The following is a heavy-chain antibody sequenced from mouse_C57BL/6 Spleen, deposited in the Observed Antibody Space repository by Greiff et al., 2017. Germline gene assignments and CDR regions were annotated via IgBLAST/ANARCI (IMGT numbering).Heavy chain of an antibody. Sequence: QVQLQQPGAELVRPGTSVKLSCKASGYTFTSYWMHWVTQRPGQGLEWIGVIDPSDSYTNYNQKFKGKATLTVDTSSSTAYMQLSSLTSEDSAVYYCAIDSSGYVRYYFDYWGQGTTLTVSS. CDR1: GYTFTSYW. CDR3: AIDSSGYVRYYFDY. CDR2: IDPSDSYT. V-gene: IGHV1-59*01. D-gene: IGHD3-2*02. J-gene: IGHJ2*01.